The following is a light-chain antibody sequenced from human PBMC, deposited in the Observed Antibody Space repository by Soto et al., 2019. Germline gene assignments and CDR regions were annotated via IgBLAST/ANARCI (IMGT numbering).Light chain of an antibody. CDR3: SSYTSSSTVV. CDR1: SSDVGGYNY. CDR2: DVS. V-gene: IGLV2-14*01. Sequence: QSALTQPASVSGSPGLSITISCTGTSSDVGGYNYVSWYQQHPGKAPKLMIYDVSHRPSGVSNRFSGSKSGNTASLTISGLQAEDEADYYCSSYTSSSTVVFGGGTKVTVL. J-gene: IGLJ2*01.